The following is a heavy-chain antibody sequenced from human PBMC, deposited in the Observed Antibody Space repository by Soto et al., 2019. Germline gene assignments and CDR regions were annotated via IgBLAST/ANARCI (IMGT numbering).Heavy chain of an antibody. J-gene: IGHJ5*02. D-gene: IGHD6-19*01. CDR3: ARPFDTSGWYDH. CDR1: GYSFTNYW. V-gene: IGHV5-51*01. CDR2: IYPGDSDT. Sequence: GESLKISCNGSGYSFTNYWIAWVRQMPGKGLECMGIIYPGDSDTRYSPSFEGQVTISADKSINTAYLQWSSLKASDSAMYYCARPFDTSGWYDHWGQGTLVTVSS.